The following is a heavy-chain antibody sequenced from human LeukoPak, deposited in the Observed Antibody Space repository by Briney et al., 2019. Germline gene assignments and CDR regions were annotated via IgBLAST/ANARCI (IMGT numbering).Heavy chain of an antibody. D-gene: IGHD6-13*01. Sequence: GGSLRLSCAASGFTFSNTWMTWVRQAPRKGLEWVGHIKSKPDGGTTDYAAPVKGRFIISRYDSKNTLYLQMNSLKTEDAAVYYCTTDPIAAGLDYWVEGRLATV. J-gene: IGHJ4*02. CDR2: IKSKPDGGTT. CDR3: TTDPIAAGLDY. V-gene: IGHV3-15*01. CDR1: GFTFSNTW.